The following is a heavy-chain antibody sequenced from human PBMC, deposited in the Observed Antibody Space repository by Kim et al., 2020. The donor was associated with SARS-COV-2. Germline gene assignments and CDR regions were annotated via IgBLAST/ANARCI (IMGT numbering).Heavy chain of an antibody. V-gene: IGHV3-30*04. CDR1: GFTFSSYA. CDR2: ISYDGSNK. D-gene: IGHD3-9*01. Sequence: GGSLRLSCAASGFTFSSYAMHWVRQAPGKGLEWVAVISYDGSNKYYADSVKGRFTISRDNSKNTLYLQMNSLRAEDTAVYYCARDFTYYDILTGYVPGPVSYYYYGMDVWGQGTTVTVSS. CDR3: ARDFTYYDILTGYVPGPVSYYYYGMDV. J-gene: IGHJ6*02.